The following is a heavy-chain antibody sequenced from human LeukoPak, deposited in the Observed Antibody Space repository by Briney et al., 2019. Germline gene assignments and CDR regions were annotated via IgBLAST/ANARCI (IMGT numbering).Heavy chain of an antibody. V-gene: IGHV4-59*10. CDR3: ARSEYYDSSGHFDY. CDR2: IYTSGST. Sequence: PSETLSLTCAVYGGSFSSYYWSWIRQPAGKGLEWIGRIYTSGSTNYNPSLKSRVTMSVDTSKNQFSLKLSSVTAADTAVYYCARSEYYDSSGHFDYGGQEPWSPSPQ. D-gene: IGHD3-22*01. J-gene: IGHJ4*01. CDR1: GGSFSSYY.